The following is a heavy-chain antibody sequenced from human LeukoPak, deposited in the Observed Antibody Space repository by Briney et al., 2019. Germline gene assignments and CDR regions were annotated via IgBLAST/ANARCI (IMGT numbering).Heavy chain of an antibody. CDR1: GYTFTGYY. J-gene: IGHJ3*02. CDR2: INPNSGGT. D-gene: IGHD6-13*01. Sequence: ASVKVSCKASGYTFTGYYMHWVRQAPGQGLEWMGWINPNSGGTNYAQKFQGRGTMTRDTSISTAYMELSRLRSDDTAVYYCARDYSSSWYTTAFDIWGQGTMVTVSS. V-gene: IGHV1-2*02. CDR3: ARDYSSSWYTTAFDI.